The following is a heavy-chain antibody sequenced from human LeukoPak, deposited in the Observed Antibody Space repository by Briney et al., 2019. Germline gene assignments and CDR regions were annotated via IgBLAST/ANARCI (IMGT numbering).Heavy chain of an antibody. Sequence: SVKVSCKASGGTFTSYAISWVRQAPGQGLEWMGRIIPIVGIANYAQKFQGRVTITADKSTSTAYMELSSLRSEDTAVYYCAREGDHLDPYCSGGSGYSRASWFDPWGQGTLVTVSS. CDR3: AREGDHLDPYCSGGSGYSRASWFDP. D-gene: IGHD2-15*01. V-gene: IGHV1-69*04. CDR1: GGTFTSYA. J-gene: IGHJ5*02. CDR2: IIPIVGIA.